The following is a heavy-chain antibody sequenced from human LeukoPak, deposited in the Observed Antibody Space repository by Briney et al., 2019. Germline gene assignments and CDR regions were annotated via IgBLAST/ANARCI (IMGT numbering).Heavy chain of an antibody. V-gene: IGHV3-23*01. CDR3: AKDQVISGSEASDI. J-gene: IGHJ3*02. Sequence: GGSLRLSCAASGFTFSSYTMNWVRQAPGKGLEWVSAISGSGVGTYYADSVKGRFTISRDNSWNTLYLQMNSLRADDTAVYYCAKDQVISGSEASDIWGQGTMVTV. CDR1: GFTFSSYT. CDR2: ISGSGVGT. D-gene: IGHD2-21*01.